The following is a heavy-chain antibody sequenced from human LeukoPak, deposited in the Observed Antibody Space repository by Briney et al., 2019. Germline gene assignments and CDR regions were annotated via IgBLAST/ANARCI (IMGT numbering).Heavy chain of an antibody. CDR3: AGLGYSSGAFDY. CDR2: IYYSGST. V-gene: IGHV4-59*08. J-gene: IGHJ4*02. D-gene: IGHD6-25*01. Sequence: SETLSLTCTVSGGSISSYYWSWIRQPPGKGLEWIGYIYYSGSTNYNPSLKSRVTISVDTSKNQFSLKLSSVTAADTAVYYCAGLGYSSGAFDYWGQGPLVTVSS. CDR1: GGSISSYY.